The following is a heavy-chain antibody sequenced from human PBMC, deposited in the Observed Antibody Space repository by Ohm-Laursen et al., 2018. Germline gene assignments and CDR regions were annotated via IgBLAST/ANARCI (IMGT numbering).Heavy chain of an antibody. Sequence: GASVKVSCNASGYTFTSYDINWVRQATGQGLEWMGWMNPNSGNTGYAQKFQGRVTMTRDTSINTAYMELSSLTSEDTAVYYCARGVDAGVDYWGQGTLVTVSS. D-gene: IGHD1-26*01. CDR2: MNPNSGNT. V-gene: IGHV1-8*01. CDR1: GYTFTSYD. J-gene: IGHJ4*02. CDR3: ARGVDAGVDY.